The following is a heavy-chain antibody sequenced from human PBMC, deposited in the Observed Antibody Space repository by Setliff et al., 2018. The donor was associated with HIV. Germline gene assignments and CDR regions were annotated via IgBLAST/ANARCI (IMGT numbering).Heavy chain of an antibody. CDR2: IYYSGSI. CDR3: AGGSMYAY. V-gene: IGHV4-39*01. J-gene: IGHJ4*02. Sequence: SETLSLTCTVSGGSISSSSHYWGWIRQPPGKGLEWIGNIYYSGSIYYNPSLKSRVTISVDTSKNQFSLRLSSVTAADTAVYFCAGGSMYAYWGQGTLVTVSS. D-gene: IGHD2-8*01. CDR1: GGSISSSSHY.